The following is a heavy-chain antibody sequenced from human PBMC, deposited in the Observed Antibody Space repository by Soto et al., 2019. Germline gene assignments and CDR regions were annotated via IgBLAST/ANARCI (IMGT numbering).Heavy chain of an antibody. J-gene: IGHJ3*02. Sequence: EVQLVESGGGLVKPGGSLRLSCASSGFTFSSYSMNWVRQAPGKGLEWVSSISSSSSYIYYADSLKGRFTISRDNAKNSLYLQMNSLRAEDTAVFYCTRDQQRDTSAYSLSDAFDIWGQGTMVTVSS. CDR1: GFTFSSYS. CDR2: ISSSSSYI. CDR3: TRDQQRDTSAYSLSDAFDI. D-gene: IGHD3-22*01. V-gene: IGHV3-21*02.